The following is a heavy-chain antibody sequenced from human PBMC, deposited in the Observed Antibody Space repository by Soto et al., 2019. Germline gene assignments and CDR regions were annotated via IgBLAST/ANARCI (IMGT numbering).Heavy chain of an antibody. Sequence: PGGSLRLSCAASGFTFSSYGMPLVLQAPGKGLEWVAVISYDGSNKYYADSVKGRFTISRDNSKNTLYLQMNSLRAEDTAVYYCAKDIHYSNWFDPWGQGTLVTGSS. J-gene: IGHJ5*02. CDR1: GFTFSSYG. CDR2: ISYDGSNK. CDR3: AKDIHYSNWFDP. V-gene: IGHV3-30*18. D-gene: IGHD3-10*01.